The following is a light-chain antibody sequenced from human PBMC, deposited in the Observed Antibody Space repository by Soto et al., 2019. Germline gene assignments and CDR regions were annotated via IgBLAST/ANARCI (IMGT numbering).Light chain of an antibody. V-gene: IGKV1-39*01. Sequence: DIQMTQSPSSLSASVGDRVTITCRASQSITSYLSWYQQQPGKAPKLLIYAASSLQSGVPSRFSGSGSGTDFTLTISSLQPEDFATYYCQQSYSLLITFGQGTRLEIK. J-gene: IGKJ5*01. CDR3: QQSYSLLIT. CDR1: QSITSY. CDR2: AAS.